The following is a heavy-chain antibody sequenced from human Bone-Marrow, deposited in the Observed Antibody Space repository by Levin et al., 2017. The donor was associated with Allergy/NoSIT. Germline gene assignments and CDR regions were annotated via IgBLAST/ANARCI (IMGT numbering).Heavy chain of an antibody. Sequence: ASVKVSCKPVVTDYFLHWVRQAPGQGPEWMGCINPNSGDTTYAQKFQGRVTMTRDTSITTAYLELTNLEFDDTAVYYCAGDGQFRLGELAMYGLDVWGQGTTVIVSS. CDR3: AGDGQFRLGELAMYGLDV. CDR1: VTDYF. CDR2: INPNSGDT. J-gene: IGHJ6*02. D-gene: IGHD3-10*01. V-gene: IGHV1-2*02.